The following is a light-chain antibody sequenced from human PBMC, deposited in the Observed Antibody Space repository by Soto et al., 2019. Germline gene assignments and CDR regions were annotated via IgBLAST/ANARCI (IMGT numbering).Light chain of an antibody. V-gene: IGKV3-20*01. J-gene: IGKJ1*01. CDR1: QSASSTY. CDR2: GAS. CDR3: QKSGT. Sequence: EIVLTQSPGTLSLSPGERATLSCRASQSASSTYLAWYQQKPGQAPRLLIYGASSRATGIPDRFSGSGSGKDFTLTSRRLEAEDFAVYYCQKSGTFGQGTKVEIK.